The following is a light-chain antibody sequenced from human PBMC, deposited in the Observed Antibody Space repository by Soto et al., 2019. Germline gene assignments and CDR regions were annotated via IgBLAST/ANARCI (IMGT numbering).Light chain of an antibody. CDR1: QSISTY. V-gene: IGKV1-39*01. CDR2: SAS. Sequence: IQMTQSASSLSASVGDRVTITCRASQSISTYLNWYQQKPRKAPKLLIYSASSLQSGVPSRFSGSGSGPDSTPTISSLQPEDFPPYHCQQTSRNWITFGQATPPEIK. J-gene: IGKJ5*01. CDR3: QQTSRNWIT.